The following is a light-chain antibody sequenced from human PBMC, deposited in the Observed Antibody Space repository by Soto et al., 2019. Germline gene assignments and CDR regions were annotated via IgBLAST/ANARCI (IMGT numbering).Light chain of an antibody. CDR1: SSDVGGYNV. J-gene: IGLJ2*01. V-gene: IGLV2-14*01. CDR3: SSYTSSIALV. Sequence: QSALTQPASVSGAPGQSITISCTGTSSDVGGYNVVSWYQQPPGKAPHLMIYDVHHRPSGVSNRFSGSKAGNTAFLTRSVLQAEDDGDYYCSSYTSSIALVFGGGTKLTVL. CDR2: DVH.